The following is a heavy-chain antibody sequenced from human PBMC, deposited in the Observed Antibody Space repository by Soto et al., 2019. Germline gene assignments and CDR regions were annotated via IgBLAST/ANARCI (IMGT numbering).Heavy chain of an antibody. CDR2: ISSDGSYE. J-gene: IGHJ4*02. Sequence: QVQLVESGGGVVQPGRSLRLSCAASGFTFNNDGMHWVRQAPGKGLEWVAVISSDGSYEYYGDSVKGRFTVSRDNSKNTLSVQMDSLSAEDTAVYYCVKSKDSGDCDFKVDYWGQGTLVTVSS. CDR3: VKSKDSGDCDFKVDY. CDR1: GFTFNNDG. V-gene: IGHV3-30*18. D-gene: IGHD2-21*02.